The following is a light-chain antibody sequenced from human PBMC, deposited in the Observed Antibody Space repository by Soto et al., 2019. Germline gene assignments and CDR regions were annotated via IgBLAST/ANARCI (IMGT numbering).Light chain of an antibody. J-gene: IGKJ1*01. CDR3: QKFNSVPPWT. Sequence: DIQMTQSPSSLSASVGDRVTITCRASQGISNYLAWYQQKPGKVPKLLIYEAPTLRPGVPSRFSGSGSGTDFTLTISSLLPEDVATYYCQKFNSVPPWTFGQGTKLDIK. CDR1: QGISNY. V-gene: IGKV1-27*01. CDR2: EAP.